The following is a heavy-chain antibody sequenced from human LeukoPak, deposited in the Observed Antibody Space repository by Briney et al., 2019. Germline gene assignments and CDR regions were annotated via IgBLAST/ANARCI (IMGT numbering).Heavy chain of an antibody. CDR2: ISSSGRTT. Sequence: PGGSLRLSCAASGFTFSRSEMNCVRQAPGRGLEWVSYISSSGRTTYYADSVKGRFTISRDNAKNSLFLQMDSLRADDTAVYYCARVTELVAFDYGGQATLVTVSS. CDR3: ARVTELVAFDY. J-gene: IGHJ4*02. V-gene: IGHV3-48*03. CDR1: GFTFSRSE. D-gene: IGHD3-10*01.